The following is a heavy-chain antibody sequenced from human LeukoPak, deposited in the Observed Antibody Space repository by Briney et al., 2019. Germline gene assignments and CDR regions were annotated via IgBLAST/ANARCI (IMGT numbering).Heavy chain of an antibody. J-gene: IGHJ4*02. CDR1: GFIFTDYW. D-gene: IGHD3-22*01. V-gene: IGHV3-23*01. CDR2: ISASGP. Sequence: GGSLRLSCAASGFIFTDYWMNWVRQAPGKGLEWVSTISASGPYYADAVRGRFTISRDNSRNTLSLQMNSLRAEDTAVYYCAKDHESDGYPCLDHWGLGTLVTVSS. CDR3: AKDHESDGYPCLDH.